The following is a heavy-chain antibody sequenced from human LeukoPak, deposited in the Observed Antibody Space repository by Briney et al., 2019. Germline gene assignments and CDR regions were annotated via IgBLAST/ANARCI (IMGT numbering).Heavy chain of an antibody. CDR3: ARDSGYPRAHGFDI. J-gene: IGHJ3*02. CDR1: GFIFSNAW. D-gene: IGHD3-22*01. CDR2: IYSGGST. V-gene: IGHV3-53*01. Sequence: GGSLRLSCAGSGFIFSNAWMSWVRQAPGKGLEWVSVIYSGGSTYYADSVKGRFTISRDNSKNTVYLYMNSLRADDTAVYYCARDSGYPRAHGFDIWGQGTMVTVSS.